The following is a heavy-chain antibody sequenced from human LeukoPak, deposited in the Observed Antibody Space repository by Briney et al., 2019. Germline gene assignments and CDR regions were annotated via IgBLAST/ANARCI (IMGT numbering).Heavy chain of an antibody. J-gene: IGHJ5*02. V-gene: IGHV1-69*04. Sequence: SVKVSCKASGGTFSSYAISWVRQAPGQGLEWMGRIIPILGIANYAQKFQGRVTITADKSTSTAYTELSSLRSEDTAVYYCARVTRTQEMATMLPWGQGTLVTVSS. D-gene: IGHD5-12*01. CDR2: IIPILGIA. CDR1: GGTFSSYA. CDR3: ARVTRTQEMATMLP.